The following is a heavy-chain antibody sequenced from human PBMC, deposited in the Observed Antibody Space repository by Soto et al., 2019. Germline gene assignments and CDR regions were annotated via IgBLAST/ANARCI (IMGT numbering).Heavy chain of an antibody. CDR1: GGTFSSYA. D-gene: IGHD6-6*01. CDR3: ARDLKHSSFLTKSYYYSMDV. J-gene: IGHJ6*02. Sequence: ASVKVSCKASGGTFSSYAISWVRQAPGQGLEWMGGIIPIFGTANYAQKFQGRVTITADKSTSTAYMELSSLRSEDTAVYYCARDLKHSSFLTKSYYYSMDVWGQGTTVTVSS. V-gene: IGHV1-69*06. CDR2: IIPIFGTA.